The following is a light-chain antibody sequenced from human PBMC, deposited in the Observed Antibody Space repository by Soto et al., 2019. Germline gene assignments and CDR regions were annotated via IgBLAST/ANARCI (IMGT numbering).Light chain of an antibody. Sequence: SVLPQPASVSGSPGQSITLSCPGSSSDVGSYNLVSWYQQHPGKAPKLMIYEVSKGPSGVSNRFSGSKSTNTASLTISGLQAEDEAAYYCYSYAGSSNAGVFGTGTKVTVL. V-gene: IGLV2-23*02. CDR2: EVS. J-gene: IGLJ1*01. CDR1: SSDVGSYNL. CDR3: YSYAGSSNAGV.